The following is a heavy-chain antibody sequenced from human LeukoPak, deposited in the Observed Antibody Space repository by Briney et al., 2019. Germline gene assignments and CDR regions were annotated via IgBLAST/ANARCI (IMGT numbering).Heavy chain of an antibody. CDR3: ARDPYDILTGYYKWSAHYGMDV. CDR1: GFIFSTYW. CDR2: IKSDGSSA. Sequence: GGSLRLSCEAAGFIFSTYWMHWVRQAPGEGLVWVSRIKSDGSSAGYADSVKGRFTISRDNSKNTLYLQMNSLRAEDTAVYYCARDPYDILTGYYKWSAHYGMDVWGQGTTVTVSS. J-gene: IGHJ6*02. D-gene: IGHD3-9*01. V-gene: IGHV3-74*01.